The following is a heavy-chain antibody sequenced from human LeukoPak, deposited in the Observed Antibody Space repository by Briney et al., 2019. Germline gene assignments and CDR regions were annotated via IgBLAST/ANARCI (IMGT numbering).Heavy chain of an antibody. Sequence: SPSETLSLTCTVSGGSISSGSDYWSWIRQPAGKGLEWIGRIDTSGSTNYNPFLKSRVTISVDTSKNQFSLKLSSVTAADTAVYYCARKYSSSSTHFDYWGQGTLVTVSS. D-gene: IGHD6-6*01. CDR3: ARKYSSSSTHFDY. CDR2: IDTSGST. J-gene: IGHJ4*02. CDR1: GGSISSGSDY. V-gene: IGHV4-61*02.